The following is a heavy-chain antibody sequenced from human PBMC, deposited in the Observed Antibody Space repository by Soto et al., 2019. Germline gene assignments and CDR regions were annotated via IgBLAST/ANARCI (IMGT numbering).Heavy chain of an antibody. J-gene: IGHJ5*02. CDR2: IIPIFGTA. D-gene: IGHD6-13*01. CDR1: GGTFSSYA. CDR3: AKSWRWNSTIWRYNGFDP. V-gene: IGHV1-69*05. Sequence: QVQLVQSGAEVKKPGSSVKVSCKASGGTFSSYAISWVRQAPGQGLEWMGGIIPIFGTANYAQKFQGRVTIATDKPTSTGYIELSSLRSEDMAVYHCAKSWRWNSTIWRYNGFDPWGQGSLVTVSS.